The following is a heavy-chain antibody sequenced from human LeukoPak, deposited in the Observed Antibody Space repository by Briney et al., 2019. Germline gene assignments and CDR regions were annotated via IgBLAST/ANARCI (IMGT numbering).Heavy chain of an antibody. Sequence: GGSLRLSCAASGFTFSSYAMPWVRQAPGKGLEWVAVISYDGSNKYYADSVKGRFTISRDNSKNTLYLQMNSLRAEDTAVYYCARDGYCSGGSCYSGYDYWGQGTLVTVSS. CDR1: GFTFSSYA. V-gene: IGHV3-30-3*01. D-gene: IGHD2-15*01. CDR2: ISYDGSNK. J-gene: IGHJ4*02. CDR3: ARDGYCSGGSCYSGYDY.